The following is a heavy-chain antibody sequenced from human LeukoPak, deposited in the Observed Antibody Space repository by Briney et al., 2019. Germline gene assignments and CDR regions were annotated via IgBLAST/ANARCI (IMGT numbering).Heavy chain of an antibody. J-gene: IGHJ4*02. V-gene: IGHV3-23*01. CDR1: GFIFSSSA. D-gene: IGHD6-19*01. Sequence: EGSLRLSCAASGFIFSSSAMRWVRQATGKGLEWVSSISTSGGSISYADSVKGRFTISRDNSKNTLSLQMNSLRAEDTAVYYCVDLDSGLDYWGQGTLVTVSS. CDR3: VDLDSGLDY. CDR2: ISTSGGSI.